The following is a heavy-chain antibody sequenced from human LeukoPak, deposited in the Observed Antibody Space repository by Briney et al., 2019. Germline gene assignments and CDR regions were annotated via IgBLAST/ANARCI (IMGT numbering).Heavy chain of an antibody. CDR2: MNPNSGGT. V-gene: IGHV1-2*02. D-gene: IGHD6-19*01. CDR1: GYTFTGYH. CDR3: ARDYRLDSSGWYFAGY. J-gene: IGHJ4*02. Sequence: ASVKVSCKASGYTFTGYHMHWVRQAPGQGLEWMGWMNPNSGGTNYAQKFQGRVTMTRDTSISTAYMELSRLRSDDTAVYYCARDYRLDSSGWYFAGYWGQGTLVTVSS.